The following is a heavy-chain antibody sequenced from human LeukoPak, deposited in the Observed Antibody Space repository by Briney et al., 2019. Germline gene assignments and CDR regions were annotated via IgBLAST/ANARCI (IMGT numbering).Heavy chain of an antibody. CDR1: GGSISSYY. J-gene: IGHJ4*02. D-gene: IGHD6-13*01. CDR2: IYSGGST. CDR3: ARAGSSWYPLDY. V-gene: IGHV3-66*02. Sequence: ETLSLTCTVSGGSISSYYWSWVRQAPGKGLEWVSVIYSGGSTYYADSVKGRFTISRDNSKNTLYLHMNSLRPEDTAVYYCARAGSSWYPLDYWGQGTLVTVSS.